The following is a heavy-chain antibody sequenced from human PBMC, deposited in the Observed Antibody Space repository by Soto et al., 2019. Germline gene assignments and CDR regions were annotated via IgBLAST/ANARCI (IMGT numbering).Heavy chain of an antibody. D-gene: IGHD4-17*01. J-gene: IGHJ6*03. CDR1: GGSISSGGYY. V-gene: IGHV4-31*03. Sequence: LSLTCTVSGGSISSGGYYWSWIRQHPGKGLEWIGYIYYSGSTYYNPSLKSRVTISVDTSKNQFSLKLSSVTAADTAVYYCARAAYGDYGKYYYYYFMDVWDKGTTVTVS. CDR2: IYYSGST. CDR3: ARAAYGDYGKYYYYYFMDV.